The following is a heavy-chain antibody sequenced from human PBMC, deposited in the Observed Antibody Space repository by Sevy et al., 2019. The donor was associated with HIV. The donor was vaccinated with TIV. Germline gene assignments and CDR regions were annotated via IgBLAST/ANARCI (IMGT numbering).Heavy chain of an antibody. J-gene: IGHJ4*02. V-gene: IGHV3-7*03. D-gene: IGHD6-13*01. CDR2: IRQDGSEK. CDR1: EFTFSGYW. CDR3: VREYEGGTAAAGGAFDY. Sequence: GGSLRLPCAASEFTFSGYWMNWVRQAPGKGLEWVANIRQDGSEKYYVDSVKGRFTNSRYNAKNSLFLQMNSRRADDTAVYYCVREYEGGTAAAGGAFDYWGQGTLVTVSS.